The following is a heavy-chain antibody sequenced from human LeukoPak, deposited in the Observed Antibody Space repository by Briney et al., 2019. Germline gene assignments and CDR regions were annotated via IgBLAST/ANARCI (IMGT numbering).Heavy chain of an antibody. CDR1: GFTLSSHG. D-gene: IGHD1-26*01. V-gene: IGHV3-30*18. CDR2: ISYDGSHK. J-gene: IGHJ6*02. Sequence: PGRSLRLSCAASGFTLSSHGIHWVRQAPGKALEWVALISYDGSHKFYADSVKGRFTISRDNSKNTAYLQMSSLRGEDTAVYHCAKGPAGIVGERLMDVWGQGTTVTVSS. CDR3: AKGPAGIVGERLMDV.